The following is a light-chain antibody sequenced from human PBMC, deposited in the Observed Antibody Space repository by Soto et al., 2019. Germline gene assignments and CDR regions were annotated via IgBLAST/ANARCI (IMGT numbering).Light chain of an antibody. CDR2: DVG. V-gene: IGLV2-8*01. Sequence: QSDLTQPPSASGSPGQSVTISCTGTSSDVGAYNSVSWYQQHPDNAPQLMIYDVGKRPSGVPDRFSGSKSGNTASLTVSGLQAEDEADYYCSSYAGIDRPVVFGGGTKLTVL. J-gene: IGLJ2*01. CDR1: SSDVGAYNS. CDR3: SSYAGIDRPVV.